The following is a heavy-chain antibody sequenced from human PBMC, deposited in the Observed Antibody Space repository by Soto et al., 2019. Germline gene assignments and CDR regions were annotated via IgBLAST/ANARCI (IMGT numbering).Heavy chain of an antibody. D-gene: IGHD6-25*01. V-gene: IGHV4-59*01. CDR2: VYFSGNT. Sequence: PSETLSLTCTVSGGSLSSYYWTWIRQSPGKGLEWIGYVYFSGNTNYNPSLKSRVTISIDTSKNQFSLRLASVTAADTAFYYCGSVSRSGYVLSWCQGTLVTVSS. CDR1: GGSLSSYY. J-gene: IGHJ5*02. CDR3: GSVSRSGYVLS.